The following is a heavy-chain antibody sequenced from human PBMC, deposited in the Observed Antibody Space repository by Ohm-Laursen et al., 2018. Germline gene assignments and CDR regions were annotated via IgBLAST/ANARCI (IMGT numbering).Heavy chain of an antibody. V-gene: IGHV3-23*01. CDR3: ALRENSYEKYFDY. D-gene: IGHD3-16*01. CDR1: GFTFSSDA. J-gene: IGHJ4*02. Sequence: GSLRLSCTASGFTFSSDAMSWVRQAPGKGLEWVSTISGSGGNTYYADSVKGRFTISRDNSKNTLFLEMSGLRADDTAVYYCALRENSYEKYFDYWGQGTLVTVSS. CDR2: ISGSGGNT.